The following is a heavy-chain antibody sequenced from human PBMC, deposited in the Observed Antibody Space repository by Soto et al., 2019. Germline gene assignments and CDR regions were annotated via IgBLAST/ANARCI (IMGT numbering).Heavy chain of an antibody. CDR1: GGSISSYY. J-gene: IGHJ6*02. CDR2: IYYSGST. D-gene: IGHD4-17*01. Sequence: PSETLSLTCTVSGGSISSYYWSWIRQPPGKGLEWIGYIYYSGSTNYNPSLKSRATISVDTSKNQFSLKLSSVTAADTAVYYCARVWADGDYVNYYYGMDVWGQGTTVTVSS. CDR3: ARVWADGDYVNYYYGMDV. V-gene: IGHV4-59*01.